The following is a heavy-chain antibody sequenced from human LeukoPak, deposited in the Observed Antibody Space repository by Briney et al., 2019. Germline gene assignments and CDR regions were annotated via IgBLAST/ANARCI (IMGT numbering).Heavy chain of an antibody. CDR1: GGSISSYY. D-gene: IGHD4-17*01. CDR2: INHSGST. V-gene: IGHV4-34*01. J-gene: IGHJ4*02. Sequence: SETLSLTCTVSGGSISSYYWSWIRQPPGKGLEWIGEINHSGSTNYNPSLKSRVTISVDTSKNQFSLKLSSVTAADTAVYYCARLYGDARGDYWGQGTLVTVSS. CDR3: ARLYGDARGDY.